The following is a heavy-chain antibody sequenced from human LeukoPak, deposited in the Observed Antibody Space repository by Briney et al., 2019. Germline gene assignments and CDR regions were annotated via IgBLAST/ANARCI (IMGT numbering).Heavy chain of an antibody. V-gene: IGHV1-24*01. J-gene: IGHJ6*02. CDR2: FDPEDGET. CDR3: ARTVVVPAAIGQDYYYGMDV. Sequence: ASVKVSCKFSGYTLTDLSMHWVRQAPGKGLERMGGFDPEDGETIYAQRFQGRVTMTEDTSTDTAYMELSSLRSEDTAVYHCARTVVVPAAIGQDYYYGMDVWGQGTTVTVSS. CDR1: GYTLTDLS. D-gene: IGHD2-2*01.